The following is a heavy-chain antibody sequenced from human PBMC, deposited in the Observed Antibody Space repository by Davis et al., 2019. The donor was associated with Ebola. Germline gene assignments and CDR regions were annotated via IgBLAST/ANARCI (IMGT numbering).Heavy chain of an antibody. D-gene: IGHD3-22*01. CDR1: GGSISSSSYY. CDR2: IYYSGTT. V-gene: IGHV4-39*01. J-gene: IGHJ3*02. CDR3: ARLLGYYYDSSGYFKADAFDI. Sequence: SETLSLTCTVSGGSISSSSYYWGWIRQPPGKGLEWIGSIYYSGTTYYNPSLKSRITISVDTSKNQVSLKLSSVTAADTAVYYCARLLGYYYDSSGYFKADAFDIWGQGTMVTVSS.